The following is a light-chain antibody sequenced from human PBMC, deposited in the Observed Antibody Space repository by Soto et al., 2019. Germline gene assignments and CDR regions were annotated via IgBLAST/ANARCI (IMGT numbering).Light chain of an antibody. Sequence: EIVLTQSPATLSLSPGERATLSCRASQDISKYLAWYQQKPGQAPRLLIYDAFNRATGIPARFSGSGSGTDFTLTIRSLEPEDFAVYYCQQRTNWPPYTFGQGTKLEIK. CDR3: QQRTNWPPYT. CDR1: QDISKY. J-gene: IGKJ2*01. CDR2: DAF. V-gene: IGKV3-11*01.